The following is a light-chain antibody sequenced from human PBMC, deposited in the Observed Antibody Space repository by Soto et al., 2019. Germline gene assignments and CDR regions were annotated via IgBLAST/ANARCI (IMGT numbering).Light chain of an antibody. CDR2: GAS. CDR1: QSVSSS. V-gene: IGKV3-15*01. Sequence: EIVLTQSPGTLSLSPGERATLSCRASQSVSSSFLAWYQQKPGQAPRLLIYGASTRATGIPARFSGGGSGTGFTLTISSLQSEDFAVYYCQQYNNWPPITFGQGTRLEIK. J-gene: IGKJ5*01. CDR3: QQYNNWPPIT.